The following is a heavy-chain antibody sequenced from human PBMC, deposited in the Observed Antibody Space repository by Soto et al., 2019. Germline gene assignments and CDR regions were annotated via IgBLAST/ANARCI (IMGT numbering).Heavy chain of an antibody. D-gene: IGHD1-26*01. J-gene: IGHJ6*02. V-gene: IGHV1-3*01. CDR1: GYTFTSYA. CDR2: SNAGNGDT. CDR3: ARDFRYTHYYYYGMDV. Sequence: ASVKVSCKASGYTFTSYAMHWVRQAPGQRLEWMGGSNAGNGDTKYSENFQGRVTITRDTSTSTAYRELSSLRAEDTAVYYCARDFRYTHYYYYGMDVWGQGTTVTVSS.